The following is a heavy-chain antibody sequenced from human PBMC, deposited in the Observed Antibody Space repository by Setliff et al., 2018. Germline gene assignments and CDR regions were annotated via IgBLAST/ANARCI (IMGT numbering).Heavy chain of an antibody. CDR1: GFTFFSYT. V-gene: IGHV3-23*01. Sequence: RLSCTTSGFTFFSYTMNWVRQAPGKGLEWVSAITDDGDTTHYAGSVKGRFTIDRDNTNSKLYLQMNSLRVEDTALYYCAKSSGSSSATNLEYLGPGTLVTVSS. CDR3: AKSSGSSSATNLEY. D-gene: IGHD3-10*01. CDR2: ITDDGDTT. J-gene: IGHJ4*02.